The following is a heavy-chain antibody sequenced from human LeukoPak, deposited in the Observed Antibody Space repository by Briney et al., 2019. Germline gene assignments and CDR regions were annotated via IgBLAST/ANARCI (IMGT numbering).Heavy chain of an antibody. CDR2: IYHSGST. J-gene: IGHJ5*02. Sequence: SETLSLTCTVSGGSTSSSSYYWGWIRQPPGKGLEWIGKIYHSGSTNYNPSLKSRVTMSVDKSKNQFSLRLSSVTAADTAVYYCARDRSGSYYNENCFDPWGQGTLVTVSS. CDR3: ARDRSGSYYNENCFDP. CDR1: GGSTSSSSYY. V-gene: IGHV4-39*07. D-gene: IGHD3-10*01.